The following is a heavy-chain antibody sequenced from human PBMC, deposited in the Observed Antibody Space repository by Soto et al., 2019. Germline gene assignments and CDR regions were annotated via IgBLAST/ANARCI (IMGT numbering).Heavy chain of an antibody. CDR2: IYPGDSDT. CDR1: GYSFTSYW. V-gene: IGHV5-51*06. J-gene: IGHJ6*02. D-gene: IGHD2-2*01. CDR3: ARSDVVVVPAALQDYGMDV. Sequence: GESLKISCKGSGYSFTSYWIGRVRQMPGKGLEWMGIIYPGDSDTRYSPSFQGQVTISADKSISTAYLQWSSLKASDTAMYYCARSDVVVVPAALQDYGMDVWGQGTTVTVSS.